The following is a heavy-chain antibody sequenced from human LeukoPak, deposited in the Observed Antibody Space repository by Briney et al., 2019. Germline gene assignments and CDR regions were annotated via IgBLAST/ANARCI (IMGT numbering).Heavy chain of an antibody. CDR3: TTVLTVTIA. Sequence: GGSLRLSCAVSGFPFSNAWMSWVRQAPGKGLEWVGRIKSRSDGGTMHYAAPVTDRFIISRDDSKNPLYLQMNSLKTEDTAVYYCTTVLTVTIAWGQGTLVIVSS. D-gene: IGHD4-17*01. J-gene: IGHJ5*02. V-gene: IGHV3-15*01. CDR2: IKSRSDGGTM. CDR1: GFPFSNAW.